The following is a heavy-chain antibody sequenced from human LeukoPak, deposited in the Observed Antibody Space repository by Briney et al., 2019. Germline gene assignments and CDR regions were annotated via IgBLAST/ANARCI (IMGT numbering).Heavy chain of an antibody. CDR2: ISSSSSCI. D-gene: IGHD6-19*01. CDR1: GFTFSNFG. CDR3: AIDRYSSGWYTFDY. J-gene: IGHJ4*02. Sequence: GGSLRLSCAASGFTFSNFGINWVRQAPGKGLEWVSSISSSSSCISYADSVKGRFTISRDNAKNSLDLQMNSLRAEDTAVYYCAIDRYSSGWYTFDYWGQGTLVTVSS. V-gene: IGHV3-21*01.